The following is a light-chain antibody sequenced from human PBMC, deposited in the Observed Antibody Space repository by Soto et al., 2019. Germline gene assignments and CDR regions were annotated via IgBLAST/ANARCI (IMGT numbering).Light chain of an antibody. Sequence: DIQMTQSPSTLSASVGDRVTITCRAGQSISTWLAWYQQKPGKAPKLLIYKASSLEGGVPSRFSGSGSGTEFNITVSSLRPDDFATYYCQQYNTYPLTFGGGTTVEIK. CDR2: KAS. CDR1: QSISTW. V-gene: IGKV1-5*03. CDR3: QQYNTYPLT. J-gene: IGKJ4*01.